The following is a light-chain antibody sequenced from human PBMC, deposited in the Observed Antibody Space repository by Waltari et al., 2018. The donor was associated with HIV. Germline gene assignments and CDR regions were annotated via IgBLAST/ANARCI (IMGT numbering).Light chain of an antibody. Sequence: DIVMTQSPDSLAVSLGERATIKSKPTQNVFYNSNNKNYLSWYQQKAGQPPKLIIYWASSRQSGVPDRFSGSGSGTDFTLTINSLQAEDVAVYFCQQTYTIPPTFGGGTKVEIK. CDR1: QNVFYNSNNKNY. CDR3: QQTYTIPPT. CDR2: WAS. J-gene: IGKJ4*01. V-gene: IGKV4-1*01.